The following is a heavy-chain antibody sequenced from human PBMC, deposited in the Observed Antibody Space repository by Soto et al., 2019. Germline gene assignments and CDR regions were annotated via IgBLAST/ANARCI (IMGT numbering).Heavy chain of an antibody. CDR1: GYSISSGYY. V-gene: IGHV4-38-2*02. CDR2: IYHSGST. J-gene: IGHJ6*02. D-gene: IGHD6-13*01. Sequence: SETLSLTCTVSGYSISSGYYWGWIRQPPGKGLEWIGSIYHSGSTYYNPSLKSRVTISVDTSKNQFSLQLSSVTAADTAVYYCARDGDSSSWYYYYYGMDVWGQGTTVTVSS. CDR3: ARDGDSSSWYYYYYGMDV.